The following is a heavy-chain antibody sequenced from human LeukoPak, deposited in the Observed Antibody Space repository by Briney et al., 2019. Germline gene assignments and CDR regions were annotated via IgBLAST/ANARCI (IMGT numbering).Heavy chain of an antibody. Sequence: PGGSLRLSCAASGFTFSNAWMSWVRQAPGKGLEWVGRIKSKTDSGTTDYAAPVKGRFTISRDDSKNTLYLQMNSLKTEDTAVYYCTTIDRVYGGWWGQGTLVTVSS. V-gene: IGHV3-15*01. CDR2: IKSKTDSGTT. D-gene: IGHD5/OR15-5a*01. CDR1: GFTFSNAW. CDR3: TTIDRVYGGW. J-gene: IGHJ4*02.